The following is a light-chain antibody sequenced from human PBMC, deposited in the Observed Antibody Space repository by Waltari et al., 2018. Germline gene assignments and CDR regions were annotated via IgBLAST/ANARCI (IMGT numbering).Light chain of an antibody. CDR1: TLRRHH. CDR2: GEN. J-gene: IGLJ2*01. V-gene: IGLV3-19*01. Sequence: SSELTQDPAVSVALGQTVRITCQGDTLRRHHASWFQQKPGQTPVVVVNGENNRTSGIPDRFSGSRSGNTVSLTIAGVQAEDEADYYCNSRDSSGDRLVFGGGTKLTVL. CDR3: NSRDSSGDRLV.